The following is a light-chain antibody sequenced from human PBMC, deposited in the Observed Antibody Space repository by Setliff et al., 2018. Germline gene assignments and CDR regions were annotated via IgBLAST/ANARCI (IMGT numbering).Light chain of an antibody. V-gene: IGLV1-47*01. J-gene: IGLJ2*01. CDR1: YSNIGSNY. CDR3: AAWDDDLSGVV. CDR2: RNN. Sequence: QSVLTQAPSASGTPGQWITIPCSGSYSNIGSNYVSWYQQLPGMAPRLLIYRNNQRPSAVPDRFSGSKSGTSASLAISGLRSEDESDYYCAAWDDDLSGVVFGGGTKGTVL.